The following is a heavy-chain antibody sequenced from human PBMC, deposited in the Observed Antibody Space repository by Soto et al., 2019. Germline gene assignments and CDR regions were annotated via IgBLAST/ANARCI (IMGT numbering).Heavy chain of an antibody. CDR1: GFSFSNYG. D-gene: IGHD3-10*01. Sequence: EVHLLESGGGLVQSGGSLRLSCAASGFSFSNYGMTWVRQAPGKGLEWVSSVSADGQTTYYAESVRGRFTSSRDSSKGTLYLQMDSLRADDTAVYYCAKEASVPSLGEFWYFDLWGRGTQVTVSS. V-gene: IGHV3-23*01. J-gene: IGHJ2*01. CDR3: AKEASVPSLGEFWYFDL. CDR2: VSADGQTT.